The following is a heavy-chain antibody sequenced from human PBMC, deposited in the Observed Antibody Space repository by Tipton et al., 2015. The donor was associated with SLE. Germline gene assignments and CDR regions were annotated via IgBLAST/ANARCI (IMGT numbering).Heavy chain of an antibody. CDR2: IYYSGST. CDR3: ARTPYYDSSARYFDY. D-gene: IGHD3-22*01. CDR1: GGSISSSSYY. J-gene: IGHJ4*02. Sequence: TLSLTCTVSGGSISSSSYYWGWIRQPPGKGLEWIGRIYYSGSTYYNPSLKSRVTISVDTSKNQFSLKLSSVTAADTAVYYCARTPYYDSSARYFDYWGQGTLVTVSS. V-gene: IGHV4-39*07.